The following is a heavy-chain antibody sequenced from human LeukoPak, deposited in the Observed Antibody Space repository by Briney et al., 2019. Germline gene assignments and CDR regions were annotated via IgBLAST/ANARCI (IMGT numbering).Heavy chain of an antibody. D-gene: IGHD2-8*01. V-gene: IGHV1-69*05. CDR2: IIPIFGTA. CDR3: ASQNGYYYYMDV. J-gene: IGHJ6*03. Sequence: SVKVSCKASGGTFSSYAISWVRQAPGQGLEWMGGIIPIFGTANYAQKFQGRVTITTDESTSTAYMELSSLRSEDTAVYYCASQNGYYYYMDVWGKGTTVTVSS. CDR1: GGTFSSYA.